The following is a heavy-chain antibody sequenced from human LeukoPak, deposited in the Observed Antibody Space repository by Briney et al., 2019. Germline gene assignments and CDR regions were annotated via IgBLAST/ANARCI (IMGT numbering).Heavy chain of an antibody. CDR1: DGSFSTSF. CDR2: IQPSGST. Sequence: SGTPSLTCVAYDGSFSTSFWSWIRQPPGEGLEWIGEIQPSGSTKYNPSLKSRVTVSADTSKNEVSLRLSSVTAADTAFYYCTKGSVSSTTRWFDPWGQGTLVTVSS. CDR3: TKGSVSSTTRWFDP. D-gene: IGHD2-2*01. V-gene: IGHV4-34*01. J-gene: IGHJ5*02.